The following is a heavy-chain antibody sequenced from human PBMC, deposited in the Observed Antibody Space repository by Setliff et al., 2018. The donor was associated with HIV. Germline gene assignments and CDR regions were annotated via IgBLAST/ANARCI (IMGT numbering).Heavy chain of an antibody. CDR1: GDSISSYY. D-gene: IGHD3-22*01. V-gene: IGHV4-4*07. CDR3: ARVRLTMIMMVDYFDQ. Sequence: SETLSLTCSVSGDSISSYYWSWIRQPPGKRLEWIGWIGSTHISGSTNYSPSLKSRVTLSADTSKNQLSLSLTSVTAADTAVYYCARVRLTMIMMVDYFDQWGQGTLVTVSS. CDR2: IGSTHISGST. J-gene: IGHJ4*02.